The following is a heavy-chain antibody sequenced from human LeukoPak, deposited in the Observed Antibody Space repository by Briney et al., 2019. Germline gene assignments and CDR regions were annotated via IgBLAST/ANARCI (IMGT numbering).Heavy chain of an antibody. CDR3: AKDCSGGSCYDY. Sequence: PGRSLRLSCAASGFTFSSYGMHWVRQAPGKGLEWVAVISYDGSNKYYADSVKGRFTISGDNSKNTLYLQMNSLRAEDTAVYYCAKDCSGGSCYDYWGQGTLVTVSS. CDR1: GFTFSSYG. J-gene: IGHJ4*02. V-gene: IGHV3-30*18. CDR2: ISYDGSNK. D-gene: IGHD2-15*01.